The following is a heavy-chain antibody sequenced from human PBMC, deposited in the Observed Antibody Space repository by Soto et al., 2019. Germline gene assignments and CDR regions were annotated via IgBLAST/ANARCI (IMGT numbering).Heavy chain of an antibody. J-gene: IGHJ3*02. CDR1: GFIFSSYS. CDR2: ISNDGSNK. D-gene: IGHD2-21*01. V-gene: IGHV3-30-3*01. CDR3: ARDQFLDAFDI. Sequence: QVQLVESGGGVVQPGRSLRLSCAASGFIFSSYSMHWVRQAPGKGLEWVAMISNDGSNKDYVDSVKGRFTISRDNSNNTLSLQMNSLRPEDTAVYYCARDQFLDAFDIWGQGTMVTVSS.